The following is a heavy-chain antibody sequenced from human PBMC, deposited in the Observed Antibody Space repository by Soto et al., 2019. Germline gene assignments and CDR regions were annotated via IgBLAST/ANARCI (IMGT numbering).Heavy chain of an antibody. CDR3: ATCPPADYYFDF. V-gene: IGHV4-30-2*01. CDR1: GGSISSGGYS. CDR2: IYYSGST. J-gene: IGHJ4*02. Sequence: QLQLQESGSGLVKPSQTLSLTCAVSGGSISSGGYSWSWIRQPPGKGLEWIGYIYYSGSTYYNPSLKSRVTISVDRFKNQVSLKLSSVTAADTAVYYCATCPPADYYFDFWGQGTLVTVSS.